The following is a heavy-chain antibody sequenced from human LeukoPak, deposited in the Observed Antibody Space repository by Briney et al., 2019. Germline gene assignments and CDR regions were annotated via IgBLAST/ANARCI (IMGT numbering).Heavy chain of an antibody. J-gene: IGHJ4*02. Sequence: SETLSLTCTVSDDSVSDYYRGWIRQPPGKGLEWIGYFYNSGRSTYNPSLKSRVTISADTSKNHFSLKLNSVTTADTAVYYCTRGAGWLIDYWGQGILVTVSS. CDR1: DDSVSDYY. CDR2: FYNSGRS. D-gene: IGHD3-16*01. CDR3: TRGAGWLIDY. V-gene: IGHV4-59*02.